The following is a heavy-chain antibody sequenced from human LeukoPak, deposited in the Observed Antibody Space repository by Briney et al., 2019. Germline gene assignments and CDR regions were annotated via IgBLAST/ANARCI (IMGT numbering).Heavy chain of an antibody. J-gene: IGHJ4*02. CDR2: INHSGGT. Sequence: SETLSLTCAVYGGSFSGYFWSWIRQPPGKGLEWIGEINHSGGTNHNPSLKSRVTISVDTSKNQFSLKLSSVTAADTAVYYCARRSKDSSGYYHFDYWGQGTLVTVSS. CDR3: ARRSKDSSGYYHFDY. CDR1: GGSFSGYF. V-gene: IGHV4-34*01. D-gene: IGHD3-22*01.